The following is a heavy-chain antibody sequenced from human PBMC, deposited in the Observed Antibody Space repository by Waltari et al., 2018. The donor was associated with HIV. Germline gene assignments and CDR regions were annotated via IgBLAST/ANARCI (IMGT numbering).Heavy chain of an antibody. CDR3: ARAQGMTMTVEVAFDI. CDR2: IDPSDSYT. J-gene: IGHJ3*02. V-gene: IGHV5-10-1*01. CDR1: GYRFTGYW. D-gene: IGHD3-22*01. Sequence: ESLRISCKGFGYRFTGYWISWVRQMPGKGLEWMGRIDPSDSYTNYSPSFQGHVTISADKSINTAYLQWSSLKASDSAMYYCARAQGMTMTVEVAFDIWGQGTMVTVSP.